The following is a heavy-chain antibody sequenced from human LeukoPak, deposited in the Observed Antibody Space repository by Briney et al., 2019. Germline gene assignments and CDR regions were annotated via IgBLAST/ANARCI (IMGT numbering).Heavy chain of an antibody. CDR3: ARAEDSSGWPLDY. CDR1: GFDFSRYA. Sequence: GGPLRLSCSASGFDFSRYAMHWVRQPPVKGLEYLSTITSNAESTDYTDSVKGRSTISRDNSKNTLSLQMNGLRAEDTAVYYCARAEDSSGWPLDYWGQGTLVTVSS. D-gene: IGHD6-19*01. V-gene: IGHV3-64*04. CDR2: ITSNAEST. J-gene: IGHJ4*02.